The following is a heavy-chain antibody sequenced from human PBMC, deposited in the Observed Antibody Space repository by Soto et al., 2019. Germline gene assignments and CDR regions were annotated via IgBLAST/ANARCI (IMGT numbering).Heavy chain of an antibody. CDR1: GYTFTSYG. J-gene: IGHJ4*02. Sequence: ASVKVSCKASGYTFTSYGISWVRQAPGQGLEWMGWISAYNGNTNYAQKLQGRVTMTTDTSTSTAYMELRSLRSDDTAVYYCARDTNPYYYDSSNYWGQGTLDTVSS. CDR3: ARDTNPYYYDSSNY. CDR2: ISAYNGNT. D-gene: IGHD3-22*01. V-gene: IGHV1-18*01.